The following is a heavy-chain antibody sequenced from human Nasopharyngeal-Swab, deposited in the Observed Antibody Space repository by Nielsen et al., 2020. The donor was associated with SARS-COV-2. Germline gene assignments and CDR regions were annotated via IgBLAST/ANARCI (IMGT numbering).Heavy chain of an antibody. Sequence: GGSLRLSCAASGITFRSYWMSWVRQAPEKGLEWVANIKHDGSEKNYLDSVKGRFTVSRDNTKNLLFLQMNNLRAEDTAIYYCTRDPYSTPPDYWGQGTLVTVSS. CDR3: TRDPYSTPPDY. CDR1: GITFRSYW. CDR2: IKHDGSEK. J-gene: IGHJ4*02. D-gene: IGHD2-2*01. V-gene: IGHV3-7*01.